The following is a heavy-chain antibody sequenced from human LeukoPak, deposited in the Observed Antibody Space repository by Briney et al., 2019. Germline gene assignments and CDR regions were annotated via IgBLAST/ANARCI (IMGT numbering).Heavy chain of an antibody. CDR2: ISYVGDNK. J-gene: IGHJ4*02. D-gene: IGHD4-17*01. CDR1: GFTFGAYA. CDR3: VRAALAVDDYGDSGAFDYFDY. Sequence: PGGSLRLSCAVSGFTFGAYAMHWVRQAPGKGLEWVAVISYVGDNKDYADSVKGRFTISRDNAKKSLYLQMNSLRVEDAAIYYCVRAALAVDDYGDSGAFDYFDYWGQGILVTVSS. V-gene: IGHV3-30-3*01.